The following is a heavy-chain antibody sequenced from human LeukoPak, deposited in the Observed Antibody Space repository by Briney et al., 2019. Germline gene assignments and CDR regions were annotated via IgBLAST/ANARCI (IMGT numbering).Heavy chain of an antibody. Sequence: SETLSLTCTVSGGSLSSSSYYWGWIRQPPGKGLEWIGSIYYSGSTYYNPSLKSRVTISVDTSKNQFSLKLSSVTAADTAVYYCARLHDYYDSSSNYYFDYWGQGALVIVSS. D-gene: IGHD3-22*01. V-gene: IGHV4-39*01. CDR3: ARLHDYYDSSSNYYFDY. CDR2: IYYSGST. CDR1: GGSLSSSSYY. J-gene: IGHJ4*02.